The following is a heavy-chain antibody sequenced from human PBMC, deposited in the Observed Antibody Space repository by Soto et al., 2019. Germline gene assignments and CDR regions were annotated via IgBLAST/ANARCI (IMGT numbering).Heavy chain of an antibody. D-gene: IGHD5-18*01. CDR2: ISSDGSIT. CDR1: GFTFSSYW. CDR3: AKAPRNSYGLIDN. J-gene: IGHJ4*02. Sequence: LRLSCAASGFTFSSYWMHWVRQVPGKGLVWVSRISSDGSITNYADSMKGRFSISRDNAKNSLYLQMNSLRAEDTALYYCAKAPRNSYGLIDNWGQGTPVTVSS. V-gene: IGHV3-74*01.